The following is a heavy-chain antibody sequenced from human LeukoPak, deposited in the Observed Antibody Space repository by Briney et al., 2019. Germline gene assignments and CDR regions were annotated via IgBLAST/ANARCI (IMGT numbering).Heavy chain of an antibody. J-gene: IGHJ4*02. V-gene: IGHV5-51*01. CDR3: ASTSSSWFLGIY. CDR2: IYPGDSDT. Sequence: GESLKISCNSSGYIYTSYWIGWVRQTPGKGLEWMGIIYPGDSDTRYNPAFQGQVTISADKSTKTAYLQWNSLKASDTAMYYCASTSSSWFLGIYWGQGTLVTVSS. CDR1: GYIYTSYW. D-gene: IGHD6-13*01.